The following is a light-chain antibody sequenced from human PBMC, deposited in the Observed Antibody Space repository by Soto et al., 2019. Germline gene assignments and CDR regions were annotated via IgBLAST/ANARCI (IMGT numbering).Light chain of an antibody. V-gene: IGKV3-15*01. CDR2: GAS. J-gene: IGKJ1*01. Sequence: EIVMTQSPATLSVSPGERDTLSCRASQSVSSNLAWYQQKPGQAPRLLIYGASTRATGIPARFSGSGSGTEFTLTISSLQSEGFAVYYCQQDNNWPPWTFGQGTKVEIK. CDR1: QSVSSN. CDR3: QQDNNWPPWT.